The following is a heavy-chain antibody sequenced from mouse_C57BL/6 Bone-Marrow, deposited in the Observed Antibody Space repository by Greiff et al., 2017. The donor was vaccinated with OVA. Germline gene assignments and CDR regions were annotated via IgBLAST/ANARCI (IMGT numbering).Heavy chain of an antibody. CDR3: ARTSNSLLRFDY. D-gene: IGHD1-1*01. J-gene: IGHJ2*01. CDR2: IYPGSGNT. CDR1: GYTFTDYY. Sequence: VKVVESGAELVRPGASVKLSCKASGYTFTDYYINWVKQRPGQGLEWIARIYPGSGNTYYNEKFKGKATLTAEKSSSTAYMQLSSLTSEDSAVYFCARTSNSLLRFDYWGQGTTLTVSS. V-gene: IGHV1-76*01.